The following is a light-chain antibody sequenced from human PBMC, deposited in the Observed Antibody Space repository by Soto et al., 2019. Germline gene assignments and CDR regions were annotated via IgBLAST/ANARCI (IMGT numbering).Light chain of an antibody. Sequence: QSVLTQPPSVSEAPRQRVTISCSGSSSNIGNNAVNWYQQLPGKAPKLLIYYDDLLPSGVSDRFSGSKSGTSASLAISGLQSEDEAVYYCAAWDDSLNAWVFGGGTKVTVL. CDR1: SSNIGNNA. CDR3: AAWDDSLNAWV. J-gene: IGLJ3*02. V-gene: IGLV1-36*01. CDR2: YDD.